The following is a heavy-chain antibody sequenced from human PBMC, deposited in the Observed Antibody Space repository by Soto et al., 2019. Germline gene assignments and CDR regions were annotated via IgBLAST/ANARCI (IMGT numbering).Heavy chain of an antibody. Sequence: SETLSLTCAVYGRSFSGYYWSWIRQPPGKGLEWIGEINHSGSTNYNPSLKSRVTISVDTSKNQFSLKLSSVTAADTAVYYCARRSRSSGWYPSSMMFYYWGQGTLVTVSS. CDR2: INHSGST. D-gene: IGHD6-19*01. CDR3: ARRSRSSGWYPSSMMFYY. V-gene: IGHV4-34*01. CDR1: GRSFSGYY. J-gene: IGHJ4*02.